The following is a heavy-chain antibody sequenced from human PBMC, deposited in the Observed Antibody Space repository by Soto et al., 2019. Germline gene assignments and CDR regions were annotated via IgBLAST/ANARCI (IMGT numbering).Heavy chain of an antibody. D-gene: IGHD3-3*01. CDR1: GYTFTSYY. V-gene: IGHV1-46*01. J-gene: IGHJ6*03. CDR3: ARGSAYYDFWRANYYYYMDV. CDR2: INPSGGST. Sequence: ASVKVSCKASGYTFTSYYMHWVRQAPGQGLEWMGIINPSGGSTSYAQKFQGRVTMTRDTSTSTVYMELSSLRSADTAVYYCARGSAYYDFWRANYYYYMDVWGKGTTVTVSS.